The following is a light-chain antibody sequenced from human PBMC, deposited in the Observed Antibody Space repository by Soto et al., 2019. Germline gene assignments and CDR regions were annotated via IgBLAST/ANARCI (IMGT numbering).Light chain of an antibody. Sequence: DIQMTQNPSSLSASVGDRVTITCRASQTISTYLNWYQQKPGKAPRLLIYDASSLLSGVPSRFSGSGSGTDFTLTIASLQPEDFSTYYCQQSDSTPYPFGQGSKVDIK. V-gene: IGKV1-39*01. CDR3: QQSDSTPYP. CDR2: DAS. J-gene: IGKJ2*01. CDR1: QTISTY.